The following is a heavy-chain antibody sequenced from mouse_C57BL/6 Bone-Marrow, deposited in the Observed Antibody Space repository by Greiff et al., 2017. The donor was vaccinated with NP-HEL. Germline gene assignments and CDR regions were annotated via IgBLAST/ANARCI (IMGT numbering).Heavy chain of an antibody. CDR3: ARGRDSQSPYYFDY. J-gene: IGHJ2*01. Sequence: QVQLQQSGPGLVQPSQSLSITCTVSGFSLTSYGVHWVRQSPGKGLEWLGVIWSGGSTDYNAAFISRLSISKDNSKSQVFFKMNSLQADDTAIYYCARGRDSQSPYYFDYWGQGTTLTVSS. CDR2: IWSGGST. CDR1: GFSLTSYG. V-gene: IGHV2-2*01. D-gene: IGHD2-12*01.